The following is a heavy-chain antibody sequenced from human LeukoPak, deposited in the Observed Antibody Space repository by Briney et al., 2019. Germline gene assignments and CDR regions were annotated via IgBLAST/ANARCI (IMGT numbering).Heavy chain of an antibody. Sequence: SVKVSCKASGGTFSSYAISWVRQAPGQGLEWMGGIIPIFGTANYAQKFQGRVTITADESTSTAYMELSSLRSEDTAVYYCAREPKSRYNWNDDWFDPWGQGTLVTVSS. CDR2: IIPIFGTA. CDR3: AREPKSRYNWNDDWFDP. CDR1: GGTFSSYA. D-gene: IGHD1-1*01. V-gene: IGHV1-69*13. J-gene: IGHJ5*02.